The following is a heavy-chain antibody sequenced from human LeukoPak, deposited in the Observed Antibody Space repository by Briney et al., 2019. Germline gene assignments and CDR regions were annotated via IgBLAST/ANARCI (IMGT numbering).Heavy chain of an antibody. V-gene: IGHV3-33*01. CDR1: GFTFSGYG. D-gene: IGHD2-2*01. CDR2: IWYDGTYK. J-gene: IGHJ4*02. Sequence: GGSLRLSCAASGFTFSGYGMHWVRQAPGKGLEWVAVIWYDGTYKYYADSVKGRFNICRDNSKNTLYLQMDCSRAQDTAVYYCARDQVRPLTASCPDYWGQGALVTVSS. CDR3: ARDQVRPLTASCPDY.